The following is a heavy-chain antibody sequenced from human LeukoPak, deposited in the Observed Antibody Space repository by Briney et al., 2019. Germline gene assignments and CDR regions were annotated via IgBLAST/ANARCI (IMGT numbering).Heavy chain of an antibody. V-gene: IGHV3-7*01. J-gene: IGHJ1*01. CDR2: INQDGTEK. CDR3: ARQYYYESSGYYPEYFQH. Sequence: GGSLRLSCVASGFTFSTYWMSWVRQTPGKGLEWVANINQDGTEKYYMDSVEGRFAISRDNAKNSLYLQMNGLRDEDTAVYYCARQYYYESSGYYPEYFQHWGQGTLVTVSS. CDR1: GFTFSTYW. D-gene: IGHD3-22*01.